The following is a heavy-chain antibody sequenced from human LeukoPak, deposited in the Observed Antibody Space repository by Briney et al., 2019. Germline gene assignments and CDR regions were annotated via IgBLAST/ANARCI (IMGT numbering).Heavy chain of an antibody. Sequence: GGSLRLSCAASGFTFSSYWMHWVRQAPEKGVWWVSRINSDGSSTSYADSVVGRFIISRDNAKNTLYLQMNSLRAEDTAVYYCARGWNRGDAFDIWGQGTMVTVSS. CDR2: INSDGSST. V-gene: IGHV3-74*01. D-gene: IGHD1-1*01. CDR1: GFTFSSYW. J-gene: IGHJ3*02. CDR3: ARGWNRGDAFDI.